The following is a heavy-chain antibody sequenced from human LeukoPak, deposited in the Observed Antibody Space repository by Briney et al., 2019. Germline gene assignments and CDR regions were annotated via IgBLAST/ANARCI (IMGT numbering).Heavy chain of an antibody. CDR3: AVPGYYYGSGPYGMDV. D-gene: IGHD3-10*01. CDR2: IYPGDSDT. V-gene: IGHV5-51*01. Sequence: ASVKVSCKASGYTFTSYWIGWVRQMPGKGLEWMGIIYPGDSDTRYSPSFQGQVTISADKSISTAYLQWSSLKASDTAMYYCAVPGYYYGSGPYGMDVWGQGTTVTVSS. CDR1: GYTFTSYW. J-gene: IGHJ6*02.